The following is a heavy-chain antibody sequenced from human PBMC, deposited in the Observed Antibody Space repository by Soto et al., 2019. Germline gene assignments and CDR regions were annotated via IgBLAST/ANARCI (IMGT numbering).Heavy chain of an antibody. Sequence: YWSWIRQHPGKGLEWMGIIYPSDSDTRYGPSFQGQVTISADKSLSTAYLQWSSLKASDTAMYYCARLEYSSGWYYFDYWGQGTLVTVSS. CDR2: IYPSDSDT. V-gene: IGHV5-51*01. CDR1: YW. D-gene: IGHD6-19*01. CDR3: ARLEYSSGWYYFDY. J-gene: IGHJ4*02.